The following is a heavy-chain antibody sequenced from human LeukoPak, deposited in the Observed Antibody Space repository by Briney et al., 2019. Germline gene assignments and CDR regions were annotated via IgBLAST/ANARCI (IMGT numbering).Heavy chain of an antibody. J-gene: IGHJ5*02. D-gene: IGHD1-26*01. CDR2: IKEDGSEK. V-gene: IGHV3-7*03. CDR3: ARGNSGSYSQDWFDP. CDR1: GFMFSDYW. Sequence: GGSLRLSCAASGFMFSDYWMTWVRQAPGKGLERVANIKEDGSEKYYVESVKGRFTISRDNAKNSLYLQMNSLRDDDMALYYCARGNSGSYSQDWFDPWGQGTLVTVSS.